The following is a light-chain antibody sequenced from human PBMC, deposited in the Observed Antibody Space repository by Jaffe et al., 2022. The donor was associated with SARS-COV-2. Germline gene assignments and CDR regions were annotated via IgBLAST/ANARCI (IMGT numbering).Light chain of an antibody. Sequence: QSALTQPASVSGSPGQSITISCTGTNSDVGDYNFVSWYQQHPGKAPKSMIYDVSNRPSGVSNRFSGSKSGSTASLTISGLQAEDEADYYCSSYTSSSTVVFGTGTKVTVL. V-gene: IGLV2-14*03. J-gene: IGLJ1*01. CDR3: SSYTSSSTVV. CDR2: DVS. CDR1: NSDVGDYNF.